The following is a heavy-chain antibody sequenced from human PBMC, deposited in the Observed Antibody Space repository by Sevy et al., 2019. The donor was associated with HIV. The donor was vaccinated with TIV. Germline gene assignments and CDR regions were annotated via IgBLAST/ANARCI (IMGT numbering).Heavy chain of an antibody. CDR1: GGSLSNYG. Sequence: ASVKVSCMASGGSLSNYGMNWVRQAPGQGLEWMGGIIPRVAISNYAQKFQGRATITADESTSTMYLEVRSLRSEDTAVYFCASVRPSGGGCYFFDSWGQGTLVTVSS. CDR3: ASVRPSGGGCYFFDS. CDR2: IIPRVAIS. V-gene: IGHV1-69*10. D-gene: IGHD2-15*01. J-gene: IGHJ4*02.